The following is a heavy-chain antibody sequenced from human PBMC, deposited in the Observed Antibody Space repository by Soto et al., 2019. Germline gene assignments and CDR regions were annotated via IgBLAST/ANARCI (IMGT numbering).Heavy chain of an antibody. CDR3: ASHKDQLWNHEVFEI. J-gene: IGHJ3*02. CDR2: IYFSGTT. CDR1: GGSISTYY. Sequence: QVQLQQSGPGLVKPSETLSLSCSVSGGSISTYYWSWIRQPPGKGLEWIGYIYFSGTTDYNPSLKSRVTISVDTSKDQVALKLTSVTAADAAVYYCASHKDQLWNHEVFEIWGQGTVVTVSS. D-gene: IGHD2-2*01. V-gene: IGHV4-59*08.